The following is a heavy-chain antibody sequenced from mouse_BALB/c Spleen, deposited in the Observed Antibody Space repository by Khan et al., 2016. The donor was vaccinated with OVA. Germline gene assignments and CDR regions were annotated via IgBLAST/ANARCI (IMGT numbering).Heavy chain of an antibody. CDR2: INPHIGET. CDR1: GYSFTGYF. J-gene: IGHJ2*01. Sequence: EVQLQESGPELVKPGASVKISCKASGYSFTGYFMNWVMQSHGKSLEWIGRINPHIGETLYNQKFKGKATLTVDESSRTAHMELRSLASEDSAVYYCARKNGSEFDYWGQGTTLTVSS. CDR3: ARKNGSEFDY. D-gene: IGHD1-1*01. V-gene: IGHV1-20*02.